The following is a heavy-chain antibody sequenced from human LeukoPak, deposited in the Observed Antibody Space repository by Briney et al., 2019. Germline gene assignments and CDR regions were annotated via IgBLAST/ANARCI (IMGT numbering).Heavy chain of an antibody. Sequence: PGGSLRLSCTVSGFTFSSYWMHWVRQAPGKGLVWVSRINSDGSSTSYADSVKGRFTISRDNAKNTLYLQMNSLRVEDTAVYYCATRRFGELTYWGQGTLVTVSS. V-gene: IGHV3-74*01. J-gene: IGHJ4*02. CDR1: GFTFSSYW. CDR2: INSDGSST. D-gene: IGHD3-10*01. CDR3: ATRRFGELTY.